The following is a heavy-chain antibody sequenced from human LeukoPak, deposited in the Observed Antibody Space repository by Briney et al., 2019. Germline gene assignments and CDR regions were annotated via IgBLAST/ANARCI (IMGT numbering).Heavy chain of an antibody. V-gene: IGHV4-34*01. CDR1: GGPFSGFY. CDR2: INHGGST. D-gene: IGHD2-15*01. J-gene: IGHJ5*02. Sequence: PSETLSPTCAVYGGPFSGFYWSWIRQPPGKGLEWIGEINHGGSTNYNPSLKSRVTISVDTSKNHFSLKLSSVTAADTAVYYCARRDIYCSGDSCYPQGWLDPWGQGTLVTVSS. CDR3: ARRDIYCSGDSCYPQGWLDP.